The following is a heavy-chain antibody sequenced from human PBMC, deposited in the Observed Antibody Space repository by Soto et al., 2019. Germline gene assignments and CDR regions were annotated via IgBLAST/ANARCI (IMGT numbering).Heavy chain of an antibody. D-gene: IGHD4-17*01. J-gene: IGHJ6*02. CDR1: GFTFSSYG. CDR2: ISYDGSNK. Sequence: QVQLVESGGGVVQPGRSLRLSCAASGFTFSSYGMHWVRQAPGKGLEWVAVISYDGSNKYYADSVKGRFTISRDNSKNTLYRQMNSLRAEDTAVYYCAKDQDYGDYFPGWMDVWGQGTTVTVSS. CDR3: AKDQDYGDYFPGWMDV. V-gene: IGHV3-30*18.